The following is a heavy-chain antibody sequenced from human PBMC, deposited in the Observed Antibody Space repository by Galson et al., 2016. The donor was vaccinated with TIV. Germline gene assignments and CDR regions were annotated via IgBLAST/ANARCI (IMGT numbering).Heavy chain of an antibody. CDR1: DGSISSYF. Sequence: LSLTCTVSDGSISSYFWSWIRQPPGKGLEWIGNIYYTGTTNSNPSLKSRVTISGDISKNQFSLKLRSVTAADTAVYYCARDNANFPRALDYWGQGTLVTVSS. D-gene: IGHD2-8*01. CDR2: IYYTGTT. J-gene: IGHJ4*02. V-gene: IGHV4-59*01. CDR3: ARDNANFPRALDY.